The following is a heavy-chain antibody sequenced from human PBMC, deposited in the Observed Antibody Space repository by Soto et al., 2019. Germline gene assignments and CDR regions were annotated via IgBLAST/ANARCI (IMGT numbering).Heavy chain of an antibody. J-gene: IGHJ4*02. CDR2: IFSNDEK. CDR1: GFSLSNDRVG. V-gene: IGHV2-26*01. D-gene: IGHD3-22*01. CDR3: AGYYDSSGYRDDY. Sequence: PTGTLRLTCTVCGFSLSNDRVGVSWIRQPPGKALEWLAHIFSNDEKSYSTSLKSRLTISKDTSKSQVVLTMTNMDPVDTATYYCAGYYDSSGYRDDYWGQGTLVTVSS.